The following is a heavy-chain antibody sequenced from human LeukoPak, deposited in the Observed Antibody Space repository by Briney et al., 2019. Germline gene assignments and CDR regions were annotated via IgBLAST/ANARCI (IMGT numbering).Heavy chain of an antibody. CDR2: INHSGST. Sequence: PSETLSLTCTVSGGSISSSSYYWGWIRQPPGKGLEWIGEINHSGSTNYNPSLKSRVTISVDTSKNQFSLKLSSVTAADTAVYYCARAGIYCSGGSCYPNWFDPWGQGTLVTVSS. CDR1: GGSISSSSYY. J-gene: IGHJ5*02. V-gene: IGHV4-39*07. D-gene: IGHD2-15*01. CDR3: ARAGIYCSGGSCYPNWFDP.